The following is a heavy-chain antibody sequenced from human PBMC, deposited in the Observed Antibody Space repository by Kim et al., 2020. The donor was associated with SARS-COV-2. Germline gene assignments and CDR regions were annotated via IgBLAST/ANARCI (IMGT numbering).Heavy chain of an antibody. CDR2: RNTKSGET. V-gene: IGHV1-8*01. J-gene: IGHJ5*02. CDR3: AMDPTGNNYFYL. CDR1: GYTFTNHY. Sequence: ASVKVSCKASGYTFTNHYINWVRQAPGQGLDGMGWRNTKSGETGNSQKFQGRVTMTWNTSMSTAYMELDSLRSDDAAIYYCAMDPTGNNYFYLWGQGTLV. D-gene: IGHD1-1*01.